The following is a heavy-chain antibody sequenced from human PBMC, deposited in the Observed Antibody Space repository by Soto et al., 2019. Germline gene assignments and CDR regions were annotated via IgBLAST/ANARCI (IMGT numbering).Heavy chain of an antibody. D-gene: IGHD6-19*01. V-gene: IGHV1-3*01. Sequence: QVQLVQSGAEVKKPGASVKVSCKASGYTFTTYSMHWVRQAHGQRLEWMGWMNPLNGDTKYSQRFQGRLTIIRDTSASTAYMELSSLRSEDTAIYYCARGNSGAFDIWGQGTMVTVSS. CDR2: MNPLNGDT. J-gene: IGHJ3*02. CDR1: GYTFTTYS. CDR3: ARGNSGAFDI.